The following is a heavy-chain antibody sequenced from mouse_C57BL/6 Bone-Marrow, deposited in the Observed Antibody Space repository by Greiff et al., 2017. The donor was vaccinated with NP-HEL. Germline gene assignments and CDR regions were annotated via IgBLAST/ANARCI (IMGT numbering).Heavy chain of an antibody. D-gene: IGHD1-1*01. J-gene: IGHJ4*01. CDR2: ISNLAYSI. Sequence: EVQVVESGGGLVQPGGSLKLSCAASGFTFSDYGMAWVRQAPRKGPEWVAFISNLAYSIYYVDPVTGRFTISRENAKNTLYLEMSSLRSEDTAMYYCARRGYYYGSSYVDYAMDYWGQGTSVTVSS. V-gene: IGHV5-15*01. CDR1: GFTFSDYG. CDR3: ARRGYYYGSSYVDYAMDY.